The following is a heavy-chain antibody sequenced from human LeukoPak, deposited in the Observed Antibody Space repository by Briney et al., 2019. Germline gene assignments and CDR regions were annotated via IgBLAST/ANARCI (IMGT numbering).Heavy chain of an antibody. J-gene: IGHJ4*02. CDR3: ASTKRCSSTCPLDY. V-gene: IGHV4-4*02. CDR2: ISLTGRT. Sequence: SGTLSLTCGVSGGSISTTNWWSWVRQPPGQGLEWIGEISLTGRTNYNPSLNSRVTISLDTYVKKFSLKLNPVTAAATAVYYCASTKRCSSTCPLDYWGQGTLVTVSS. D-gene: IGHD2-2*01. CDR1: GGSISTTNW.